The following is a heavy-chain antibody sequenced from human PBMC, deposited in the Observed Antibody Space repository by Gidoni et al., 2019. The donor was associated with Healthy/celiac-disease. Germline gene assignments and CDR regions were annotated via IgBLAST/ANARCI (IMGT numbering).Heavy chain of an antibody. CDR2: EK. J-gene: IGHJ3*02. V-gene: IGHV3-7*01. Sequence: EKYYVDSVKGRFTISRDNAKNSLYLQMNSLRAEDTAVYYCAREGGRFLDAFDIWGQGTMVTVSS. D-gene: IGHD3-16*01. CDR3: AREGGRFLDAFDI.